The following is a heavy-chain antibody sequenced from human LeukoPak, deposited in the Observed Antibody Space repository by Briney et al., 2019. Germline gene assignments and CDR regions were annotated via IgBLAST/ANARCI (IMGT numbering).Heavy chain of an antibody. V-gene: IGHV4-31*03. Sequence: SETLSLTCTVSSGSISSYDYYWTWIRQHPGKGLEWIGYIYHSGTTYYNPSLKSRVTISVDTSENQFPLKLTAVTAADSAMYYCARYSGNYRFFDYWGPGTLVTVSS. J-gene: IGHJ4*02. CDR2: IYHSGTT. D-gene: IGHD1-26*01. CDR1: SGSISSYDYY. CDR3: ARYSGNYRFFDY.